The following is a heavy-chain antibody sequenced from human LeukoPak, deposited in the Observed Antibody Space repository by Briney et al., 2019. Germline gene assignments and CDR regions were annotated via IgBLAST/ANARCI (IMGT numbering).Heavy chain of an antibody. CDR1: GGPVSSGSYY. CDR2: IYYSGST. CDR3: ASAGDYYYGMDV. V-gene: IGHV4-61*01. Sequence: SETLSLTCTVSGGPVSSGSYYWSWIRQPPGKGLEWIGYIYYSGSTNYNPSLKSRVTISVDTSKNQFSLKLSSVTAADTAVYYCASAGDYYYGMDVWGQGTTVTVSS. D-gene: IGHD3-10*01. J-gene: IGHJ6*02.